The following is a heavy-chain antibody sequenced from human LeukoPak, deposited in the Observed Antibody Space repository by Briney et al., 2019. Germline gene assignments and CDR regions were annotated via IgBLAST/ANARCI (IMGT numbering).Heavy chain of an antibody. Sequence: ASVKVSCKASGYTFTSYGISWVRQAPGQGLEWMGIIYPGDSDTRYSPSFQGQVTISADKSISTAYLQWSSLKASDTAMYYCARRPRGFDAFDIWGQGTMVTVSS. CDR3: ARRPRGFDAFDI. V-gene: IGHV5-51*01. CDR2: IYPGDSDT. CDR1: GYTFTSYG. J-gene: IGHJ3*02.